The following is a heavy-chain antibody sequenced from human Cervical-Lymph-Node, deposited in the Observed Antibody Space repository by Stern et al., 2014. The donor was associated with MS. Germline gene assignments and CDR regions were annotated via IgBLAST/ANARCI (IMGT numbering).Heavy chain of an antibody. CDR2: MSYDGSKK. V-gene: IGHV3-30*18. D-gene: IGHD2-15*01. J-gene: IGHJ6*02. Sequence: VQLVESGGGVVQPGKSLRLSCAASGFTLSYYGMHWVRPVPGKGLEWVAVMSYDGSKKYYADSVKGRFTISRDNSKNTLYLQMNSLRPDDTAVYYCAKDVVRSDRPYYYYYGMDVWGQGTTVTVSS. CDR1: GFTLSYYG. CDR3: AKDVVRSDRPYYYYYGMDV.